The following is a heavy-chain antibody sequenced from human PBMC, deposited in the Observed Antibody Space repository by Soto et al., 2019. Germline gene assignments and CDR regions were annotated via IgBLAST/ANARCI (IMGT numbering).Heavy chain of an antibody. V-gene: IGHV1-69*06. D-gene: IGHD3-3*01. J-gene: IGHJ6*02. CDR1: GGTFSSYA. CDR3: AAVLRFLEWLPSGYYYGMDV. CDR2: IIPIFGTA. Sequence: KVSCKASGGTFSSYAISWVRQAPGQGLEWMGGIIPIFGTANYAQKFQGRVTITADKSTSTAYMELSSLRSEDTAVYYCAAVLRFLEWLPSGYYYGMDVWGQGTTVTVSS.